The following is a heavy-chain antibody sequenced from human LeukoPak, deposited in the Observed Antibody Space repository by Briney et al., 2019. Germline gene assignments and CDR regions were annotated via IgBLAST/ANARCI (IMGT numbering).Heavy chain of an antibody. V-gene: IGHV3-21*01. J-gene: IGHJ4*02. CDR2: ITSSSSSM. CDR1: GFTFSGNY. Sequence: PGGSLRLSCAASGFTFSGNYMSWVRQAPGKGLEWVSSITSSSSSMYSADSVKGRLTISRDNAKNSLYLQMNSLRAEDTAVYYCARDLAWGGYWGQGTLVTVSS. D-gene: IGHD7-27*01. CDR3: ARDLAWGGY.